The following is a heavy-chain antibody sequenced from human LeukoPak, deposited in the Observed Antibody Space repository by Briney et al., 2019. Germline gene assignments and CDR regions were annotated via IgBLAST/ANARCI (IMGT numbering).Heavy chain of an antibody. CDR3: AGIHYWTK. CDR2: ISPDGSTT. D-gene: IGHD2-8*01. Sequence: GGSLRLYCAASGFSFVIHHMSLVRQVPGKGLEWVSEISPDGSTTHYLDSVKGRFIISRDNSENTLYLQMNSLRAEDTAVYYCAGIHYWTKWGQGTLVTVSS. CDR1: GFSFVIHH. J-gene: IGHJ4*02. V-gene: IGHV3-23*01.